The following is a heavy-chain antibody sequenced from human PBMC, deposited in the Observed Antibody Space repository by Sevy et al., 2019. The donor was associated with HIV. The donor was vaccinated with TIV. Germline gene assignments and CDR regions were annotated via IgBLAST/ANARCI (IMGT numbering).Heavy chain of an antibody. CDR2: ISSSSSTI. D-gene: IGHD6-19*01. Sequence: GGSLRLSCAASGFSFGSYDMNWVRQAPGKGLEWLSYISSSSSTIYYADSVKGRFTISRDNAKNSLYLQMNSLRDEDTAVYYCASRVSGWYYFDYRGQGTVVTVSS. J-gene: IGHJ4*02. CDR3: ASRVSGWYYFDY. V-gene: IGHV3-48*02. CDR1: GFSFGSYD.